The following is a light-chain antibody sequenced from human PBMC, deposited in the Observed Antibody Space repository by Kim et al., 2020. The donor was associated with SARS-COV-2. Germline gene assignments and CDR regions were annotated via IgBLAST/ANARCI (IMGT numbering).Light chain of an antibody. Sequence: EIVLTQSPGTLSLSPGERATLSCRASQSVSSSYLAWYQQKPGQAPRLLIYGASSRATGSPDRFSGSGSGTDFTLTISRLEPEDFAVYYCQQYGSSSYTLGQEKKLEI. CDR1: QSVSSSY. CDR2: GAS. CDR3: QQYGSSSYT. V-gene: IGKV3-20*01. J-gene: IGKJ2*01.